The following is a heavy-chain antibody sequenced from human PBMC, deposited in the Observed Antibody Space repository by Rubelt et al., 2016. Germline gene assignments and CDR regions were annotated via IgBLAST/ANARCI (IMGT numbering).Heavy chain of an antibody. CDR1: GGSISSGYY. CDR2: IFHSGST. Sequence: QVQLQESGPGLVKPSETLSLTCTVSGGSISSGYYWGWIRQPPGKGLEWIGSIFHSGSTYDNPSLKSRVTMSVDTSKNQFSLILNSVNAADTAVYYCARLRGYGEDWGQGTLVTVSS. J-gene: IGHJ4*02. V-gene: IGHV4-38-2*02. D-gene: IGHD4/OR15-4a*01. CDR3: ARLRGYGED.